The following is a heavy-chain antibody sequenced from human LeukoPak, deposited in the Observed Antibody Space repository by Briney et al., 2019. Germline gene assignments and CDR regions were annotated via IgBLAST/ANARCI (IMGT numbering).Heavy chain of an antibody. CDR1: GGTFSSYA. V-gene: IGHV1-69*13. CDR2: IIPIFGTA. Sequence: EASVKVSCKASGGTFSSYAISWVRQAPGQGLEWMGGIIPIFGTANYAQKFQGRVTITADESTSTAYMELSSLRSEDTAVYYCARARGITGTTGAFDIWGQGTMVTVSS. D-gene: IGHD1-7*01. J-gene: IGHJ3*02. CDR3: ARARGITGTTGAFDI.